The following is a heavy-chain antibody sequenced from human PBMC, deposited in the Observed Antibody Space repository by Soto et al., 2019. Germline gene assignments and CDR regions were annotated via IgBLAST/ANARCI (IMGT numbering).Heavy chain of an antibody. J-gene: IGHJ4*02. CDR1: GGSFSGYY. CDR3: ARGTGGDYVTLDY. V-gene: IGHV4-34*01. Sequence: QVQLQQWGAGLLKPSETLSLTCAVYGGSFSGYYWSWIRQPPGKGLEWIGEINHSGSTNYNPSLKSRVTISVDTSKNQFSLKLSSVTAADTAVYYCARGTGGDYVTLDYWGQGTLVTVSS. CDR2: INHSGST. D-gene: IGHD4-17*01.